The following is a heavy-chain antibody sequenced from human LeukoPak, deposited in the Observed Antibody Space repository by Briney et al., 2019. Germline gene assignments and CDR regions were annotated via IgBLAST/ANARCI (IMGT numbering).Heavy chain of an antibody. Sequence: GGSLRLSGVASGFTFSNYAMTWVRQVSGKGLEWVSGISGSGGGTYYAASVKGRFTISRDNSKDTLFLQMNSLRADDTALYYCARWSGDYKFDYWGQGTLVTVSS. J-gene: IGHJ4*02. V-gene: IGHV3-23*01. D-gene: IGHD3-3*01. CDR2: ISGSGGGT. CDR3: ARWSGDYKFDY. CDR1: GFTFSNYA.